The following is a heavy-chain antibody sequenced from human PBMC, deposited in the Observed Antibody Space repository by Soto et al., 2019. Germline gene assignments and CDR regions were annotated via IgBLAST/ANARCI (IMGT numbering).Heavy chain of an antibody. Sequence: ASVKVSCKASGYTFTGYYMHWVRQAPGQGLEWMGWINPNSGGTNYAQKFQGWVTMTRDTSISTAYMELSRLRSDDTAVYYCARDLTSFGVGNYYYYGMDGWGQGTTVTVSS. CDR1: GYTFTGYY. CDR2: INPNSGGT. J-gene: IGHJ6*02. D-gene: IGHD3-3*01. V-gene: IGHV1-2*04. CDR3: ARDLTSFGVGNYYYYGMDG.